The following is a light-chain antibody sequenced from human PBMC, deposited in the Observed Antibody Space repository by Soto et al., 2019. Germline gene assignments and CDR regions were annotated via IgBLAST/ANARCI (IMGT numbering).Light chain of an antibody. CDR3: QTCGTGTVV. CDR1: SGHTNYA. J-gene: IGLJ2*01. CDR2: LNGDGSQ. V-gene: IGLV4-69*02. Sequence: QPVLTQSPAASASLGASVKLTCTLSSGHTNYAIAWHQQRPDKGPRYLMKLNGDGSQTKGGGIPDRFSGSSSGAERYLTISSLQSEDEADYYCQTCGTGTVVFGGGTQLTVL.